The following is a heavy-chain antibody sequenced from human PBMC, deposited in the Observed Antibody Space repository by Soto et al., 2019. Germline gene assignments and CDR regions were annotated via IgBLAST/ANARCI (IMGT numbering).Heavy chain of an antibody. CDR3: ARAAWNYIYYYYGMDV. Sequence: EVQLVESGGGLVQPGGSLRLSCAASGFTFSSYSMNWVRQAPGKGLEWVSYISSSSSTIYYADSVKGRFTISRDNAKNSLYLQMNSLRDEDTAVYYCARAAWNYIYYYYGMDVWGQGTTVTVSS. CDR2: ISSSSSTI. CDR1: GFTFSSYS. D-gene: IGHD1-7*01. V-gene: IGHV3-48*02. J-gene: IGHJ6*02.